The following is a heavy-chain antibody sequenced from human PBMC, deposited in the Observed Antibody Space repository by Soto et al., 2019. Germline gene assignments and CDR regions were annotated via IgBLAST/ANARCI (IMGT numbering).Heavy chain of an antibody. J-gene: IGHJ6*04. CDR2: ISAYNGNT. Sequence: GASVKVSCKASGYTFTSYGISWVRQAPGQGLEWMGWISAYNGNTNYAQKLQGRVTMTTDTSTSTAYMELRSLRSDDTAVYYCAKANGGSLGELLLPLSSRGYYYGMEGWGKWTTVTDSS. V-gene: IGHV1-18*04. CDR3: AKANGGSLGELLLPLSSRGYYYGMEG. CDR1: GYTFTSYG. D-gene: IGHD3-16*01.